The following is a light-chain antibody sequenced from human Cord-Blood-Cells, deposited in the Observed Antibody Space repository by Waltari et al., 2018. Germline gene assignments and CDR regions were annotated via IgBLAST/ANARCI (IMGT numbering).Light chain of an antibody. Sequence: DIVMTQSPLSLPVTPGEPASISCRPSQSLLHSNGYNYLDWYLQKPGQSPQLLIYLGSNRASGVPDRFSGSGSGTDFTLKIRRVEAEDVGVYYCMQALQTPYSFGQGTKLEIK. J-gene: IGKJ2*03. CDR1: QSLLHSNGYNY. V-gene: IGKV2-28*01. CDR2: LGS. CDR3: MQALQTPYS.